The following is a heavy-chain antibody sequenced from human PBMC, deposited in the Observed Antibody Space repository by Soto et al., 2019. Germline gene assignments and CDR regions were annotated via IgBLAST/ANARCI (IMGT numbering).Heavy chain of an antibody. CDR1: DASINSGGYY. V-gene: IGHV4-31*03. D-gene: IGHD2-21*02. CDR2: IYYSGTT. CDR3: ARGLIVMLAGIEELINSHFDS. Sequence: KASETLSLTCTVSDASINSGGYYWSWIRQHPGKGLEWIGFIYYSGTTYYNPSLKSRVTTSVDTSKNQFSLRLSSVTAADTAVYYCARGLIVMLAGIEELINSHFDSWGQGTLVTVSS. J-gene: IGHJ4*02.